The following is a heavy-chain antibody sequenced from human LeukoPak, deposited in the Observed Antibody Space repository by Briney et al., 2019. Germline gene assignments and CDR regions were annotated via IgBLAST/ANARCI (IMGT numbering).Heavy chain of an antibody. Sequence: VKVSCKASGGTFSSYAISWVRQAPGQGLEWMGGIIPIFGTANYAQKFQGRVTITADESTNTVYMEVRSLRSDDTAVYYCARVSYRSSSSDFDYWGQGTLVTVSS. CDR3: ARVSYRSSSSDFDY. V-gene: IGHV1-69*01. CDR2: IIPIFGTA. J-gene: IGHJ4*02. CDR1: GGTFSSYA. D-gene: IGHD6-6*01.